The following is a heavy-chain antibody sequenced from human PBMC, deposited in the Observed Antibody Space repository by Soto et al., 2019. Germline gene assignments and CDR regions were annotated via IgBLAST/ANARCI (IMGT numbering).Heavy chain of an antibody. J-gene: IGHJ2*01. CDR3: ARGPSAAAPLSDWYFDL. D-gene: IGHD2-2*01. CDR1: GFTFSGYS. Sequence: EVQLVESGGDLVLPGGSLRLSCAASGFTFSGYSMNWVRQAPGKGLEWVSYIASTSWNIYYADTVKGRFTISRDNAKNSRYLQRNSLRDEDTAVYYCARGPSAAAPLSDWYFDLWGRGTLVTVSS. CDR2: IASTSWNI. V-gene: IGHV3-48*02.